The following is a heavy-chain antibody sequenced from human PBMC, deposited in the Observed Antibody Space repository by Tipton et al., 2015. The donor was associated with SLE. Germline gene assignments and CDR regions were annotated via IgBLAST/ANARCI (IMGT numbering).Heavy chain of an antibody. Sequence: GLVKPSETLSLTCTIYGGSFSGYHWSWIRQPPGKGLEWIGEINYSGSTNYNPSLKTRVTISVDTSKNQFSLRLSSVTAADTAMYYCARQSRLRGTIDFDAWGQGTLVTVSS. J-gene: IGHJ4*02. D-gene: IGHD3-10*01. CDR2: INYSGST. V-gene: IGHV4-34*01. CDR3: ARQSRLRGTIDFDA. CDR1: GGSFSGYH.